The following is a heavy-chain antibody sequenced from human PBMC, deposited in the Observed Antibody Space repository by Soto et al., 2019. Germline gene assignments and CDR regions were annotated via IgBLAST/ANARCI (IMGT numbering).Heavy chain of an antibody. V-gene: IGHV5-10-1*01. CDR2: IDPSDSYT. J-gene: IGHJ6*02. CDR1: GYSFTTYW. Sequence: PGESLKISCKGSGYSFTTYWIGWVRQMPGKGLEWMGRIDPSDSYTNYSPSFQGHVTISADKSISTAYLQWSSLKASDTAMYYCARHSAGPMVRGVNYGMDVWGQGTTVTVSS. CDR3: ARHSAGPMVRGVNYGMDV. D-gene: IGHD3-10*01.